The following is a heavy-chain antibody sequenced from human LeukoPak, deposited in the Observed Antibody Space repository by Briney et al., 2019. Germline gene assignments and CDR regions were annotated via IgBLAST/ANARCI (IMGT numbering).Heavy chain of an antibody. CDR1: GFTFSSYG. D-gene: IGHD6-19*01. CDR2: ISYDGSDK. V-gene: IGHV3-30*18. Sequence: GRSLRLSCAASGFTFSSYGMHWVRQAPGKGLEWVAVISYDGSDKYYADSVKGRFTISRDNSKNTLYLQMNSLRAEDTAVYYCAKAPGRVADEIYYFDYWGQGTLVTVSS. CDR3: AKAPGRVADEIYYFDY. J-gene: IGHJ4*02.